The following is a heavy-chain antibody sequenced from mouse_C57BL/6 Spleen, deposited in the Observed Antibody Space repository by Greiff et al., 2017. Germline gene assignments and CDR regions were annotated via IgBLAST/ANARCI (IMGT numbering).Heavy chain of an antibody. CDR1: GYTFTSYW. CDR2: IHPNSGST. CDR3: AGEVVGDY. D-gene: IGHD1-1*01. V-gene: IGHV1-64*01. Sequence: QVQLKESGAELVKPGASVKLSCKASGYTFTSYWMHWVKQGPGQGLEWIGMIHPNSGSTNYNEKFKSKATLTVDKSSSTAYMQLSSLTSEDSAVYYCAGEVVGDYWGQGTTLTVSS. J-gene: IGHJ2*01.